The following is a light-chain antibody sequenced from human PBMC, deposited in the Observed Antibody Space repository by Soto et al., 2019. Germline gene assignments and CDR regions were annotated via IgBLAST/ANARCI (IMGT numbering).Light chain of an antibody. CDR1: QGSNNW. CDR3: QQYNSYSGA. J-gene: IGKJ4*01. V-gene: IGKV1-5*01. Sequence: DIQMTPSPSTLAASVGARVSITCRASQGSNNWLAWYQQKPGKAPKLLIFDASTLQGGVPSRFIGSGSGSEFTLTISSLQPDDFATYYCQQYNSYSGAFGGGSKVELK. CDR2: DAS.